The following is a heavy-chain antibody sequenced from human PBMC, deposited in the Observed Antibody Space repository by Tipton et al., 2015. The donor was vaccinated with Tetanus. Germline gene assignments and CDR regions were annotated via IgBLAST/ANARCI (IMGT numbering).Heavy chain of an antibody. CDR2: ISSSSSYI. CDR3: ARDLRNYYDSSGYSDY. V-gene: IGHV3-21*01. Sequence: SLRLSCEASGFTFSPYAMSWVRQAPGKGLEWVSSISSSSSYIYYADSVKGRFTISRDNAKNSLYLQMNSLRAEDTAVYYCARDLRNYYDSSGYSDYWGQGTLVTVSS. CDR1: GFTFSPYA. D-gene: IGHD3-22*01. J-gene: IGHJ4*02.